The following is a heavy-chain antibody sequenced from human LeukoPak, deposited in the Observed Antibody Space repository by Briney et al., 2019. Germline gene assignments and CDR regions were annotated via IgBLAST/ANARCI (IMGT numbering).Heavy chain of an antibody. D-gene: IGHD2-21*02. Sequence: GRSLRLSCAASGFTFDDYAMHWVRQAPGKGLEWVSGISWNSGSMGYADSVKGRFTISRDNAKNSLYLQMNSLRAEDTALYYCAKDPTSSPHIVVVTDKDDAFDIWGQGTMVTVSS. V-gene: IGHV3-9*01. CDR1: GFTFDDYA. J-gene: IGHJ3*02. CDR2: ISWNSGSM. CDR3: AKDPTSSPHIVVVTDKDDAFDI.